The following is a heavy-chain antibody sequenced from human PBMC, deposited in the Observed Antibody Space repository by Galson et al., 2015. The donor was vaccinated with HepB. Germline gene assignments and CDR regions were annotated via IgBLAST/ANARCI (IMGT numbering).Heavy chain of an antibody. CDR1: GGAFNTYA. Sequence: SVKVSCKASGGAFNTYALTWVRQAPGQGLEWIGGILPIFDGPNYAQKFQGRVTITADKSTSTAYMELRSLRSDDTAVYYCATYCSSTKCDWGVDHWGQGILVTVSS. CDR3: ATYCSSTKCDWGVDH. V-gene: IGHV1-69*06. CDR2: ILPIFDGP. D-gene: IGHD2-2*01. J-gene: IGHJ4*02.